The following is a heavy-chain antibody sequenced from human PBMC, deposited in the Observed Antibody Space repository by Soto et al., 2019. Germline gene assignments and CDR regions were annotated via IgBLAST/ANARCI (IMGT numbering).Heavy chain of an antibody. J-gene: IGHJ5*02. CDR2: IYSSGTT. D-gene: IGHD3-16*02. CDR1: GGSITSANYY. Sequence: QVQLQESGPGLVKPSQTLSLSCSISGGSITSANYYWTWIRLFPGKGLEWIGYIYSSGTTHYNPSLKSRATISLDTSNNQFSLEVKSATAAGTALDYCARMGLHLRELSRNWFDPWGQGSLVTVSS. V-gene: IGHV4-31*03. CDR3: ARMGLHLRELSRNWFDP.